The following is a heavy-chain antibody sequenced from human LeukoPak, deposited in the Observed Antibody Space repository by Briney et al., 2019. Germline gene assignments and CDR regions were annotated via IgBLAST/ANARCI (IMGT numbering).Heavy chain of an antibody. CDR3: ARGAAGYYDSSGYSRDLDFDY. Sequence: PGGSLRLSCAASGFTFSSYWMSWVRQAPGKGLEWVANIKQDGSEKYYVDPVKGRFTISRDNAKNSLYLQMNSLRAEDTAVYYCARGAAGYYDSSGYSRDLDFDYWGQGTLVTVSS. J-gene: IGHJ4*02. D-gene: IGHD3-22*01. V-gene: IGHV3-7*01. CDR2: IKQDGSEK. CDR1: GFTFSSYW.